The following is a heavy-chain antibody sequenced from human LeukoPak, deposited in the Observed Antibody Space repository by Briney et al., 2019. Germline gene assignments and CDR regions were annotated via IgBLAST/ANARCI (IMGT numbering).Heavy chain of an antibody. D-gene: IGHD3-22*01. Sequence: GESLKISFKGSGYSFTSYWIGWVRQMPGKGLEWMGIIYPGDSDTRYSPSFQGQVTISADKSISNAYLQWSSLKASDTAMYYCARTGDSSGYSWYFDLWGRGTLVTVSS. CDR1: GYSFTSYW. CDR2: IYPGDSDT. J-gene: IGHJ2*01. CDR3: ARTGDSSGYSWYFDL. V-gene: IGHV5-51*01.